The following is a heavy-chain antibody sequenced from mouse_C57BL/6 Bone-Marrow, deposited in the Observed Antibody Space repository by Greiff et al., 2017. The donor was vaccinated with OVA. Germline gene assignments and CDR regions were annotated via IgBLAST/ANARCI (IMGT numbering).Heavy chain of an antibody. Sequence: QVQLQQPGAELVKPGASVKLSCKASGYTFTSYWMQWVKQRPGQGLEWIGEIDPSDSYTNYNQKFKGKATLTVDTSSSTAYMQLSSLTSEDSAVYYCARLRDGSSYKFAYWGQGTLVTVSA. D-gene: IGHD1-1*01. CDR1: GYTFTSYW. CDR3: ARLRDGSSYKFAY. V-gene: IGHV1-50*01. CDR2: IDPSDSYT. J-gene: IGHJ3*01.